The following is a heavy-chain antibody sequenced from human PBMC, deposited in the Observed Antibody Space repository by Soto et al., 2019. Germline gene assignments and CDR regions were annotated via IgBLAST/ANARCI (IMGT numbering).Heavy chain of an antibody. Sequence: PGGSLRLSCAASGFTFSTYAMSWVRQAPGKGLEWVAVISSDGSNKYYADSVKGRFTVSRDNSKDTLSLQMNSLRTEDTAVYYCARDVIRGGQGTLVTVSS. CDR1: GFTFSTYA. D-gene: IGHD3-3*02. CDR2: ISSDGSNK. J-gene: IGHJ4*02. V-gene: IGHV3-30-3*01. CDR3: ARDVIR.